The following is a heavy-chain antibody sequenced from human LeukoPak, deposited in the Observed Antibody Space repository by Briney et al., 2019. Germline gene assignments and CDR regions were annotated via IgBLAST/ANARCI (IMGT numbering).Heavy chain of an antibody. CDR3: ARVFHPTSSQFYFDY. CDR1: GGSFSDYF. V-gene: IGHV4-34*01. J-gene: IGHJ4*02. CDR2: INHGGGT. D-gene: IGHD2-2*01. Sequence: PSETLSLTCAVYGGSFSDYFWNWIRQPPGKGLEWIGEINHGGGTRYNPSLKSRATISVDTSKKQFSLNLTSVTAADTAVYYCARVFHPTSSQFYFDYWGQGTLVTVSS.